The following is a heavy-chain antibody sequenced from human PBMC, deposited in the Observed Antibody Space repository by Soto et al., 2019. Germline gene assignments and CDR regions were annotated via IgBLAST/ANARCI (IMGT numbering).Heavy chain of an antibody. Sequence: ASVKVSCKASGYTFTSYGISWVRQAPGQGLEWMGWISAYNGNTNYAQKLQGRVTMTTDTSTSTAYMELRSLRSDDTAVYYCARVLTGYSSSWYFDYWGQGTLVTVSS. CDR1: GYTFTSYG. J-gene: IGHJ4*02. D-gene: IGHD6-13*01. CDR3: ARVLTGYSSSWYFDY. V-gene: IGHV1-18*01. CDR2: ISAYNGNT.